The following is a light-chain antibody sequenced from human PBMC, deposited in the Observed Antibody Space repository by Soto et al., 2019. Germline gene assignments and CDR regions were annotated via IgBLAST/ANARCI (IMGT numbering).Light chain of an antibody. J-gene: IGLJ1*01. V-gene: IGLV2-14*01. CDR1: SSDVGGYIY. CDR2: EVS. CDR3: SSFTSSRTPYV. Sequence: QSALTLRASVSGSPGQSITISCTGTSSDVGGYIYVSWYQQHPGKAPKLMIYEVSHRPAGISHRFSGSKSGNTASLTISGLQAEDEADYYCSSFTSSRTPYVFGNGTKLTVL.